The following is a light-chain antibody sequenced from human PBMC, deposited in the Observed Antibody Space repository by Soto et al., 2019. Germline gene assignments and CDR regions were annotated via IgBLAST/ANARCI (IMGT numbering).Light chain of an antibody. CDR3: QRHHVWRAT. J-gene: IGKJ1*01. Sequence: SLSQGDRATLCCRASQSFSSSYLAWYQQKPGQAPRLLIYETSSRATGIPDRFSGSGSQTDFTLTTCRPAPENFGVFYCQRHHVWRATFDQGTKVDIK. CDR1: QSFSSSY. CDR2: ETS. V-gene: IGKV3D-20*02.